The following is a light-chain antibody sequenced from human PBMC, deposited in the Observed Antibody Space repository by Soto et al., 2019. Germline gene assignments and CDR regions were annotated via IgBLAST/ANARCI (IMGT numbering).Light chain of an antibody. CDR3: LHANHFPPP. Sequence: DIQMTQSPSSVSASIGDRVTITCRASQNIGTWLAWYQQKLGKAPKYLSYGASNLLSGVPSRFNGSGSWTDFTLTISSLQPEDFASYFSLHANHFPPPFGGGTRVDIK. CDR2: GAS. CDR1: QNIGTW. V-gene: IGKV1-12*01. J-gene: IGKJ4*01.